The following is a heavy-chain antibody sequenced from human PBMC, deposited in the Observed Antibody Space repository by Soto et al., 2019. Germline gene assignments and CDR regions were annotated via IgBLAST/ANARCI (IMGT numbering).Heavy chain of an antibody. Sequence: EVQLVESGGGLVQPGGSLRLSCAASGFTFSNYYMIWLRQAPGKGPEWVANIKPDGSQKNYVDSVKDRFTISRDNAKNSLSLQMNSLRVEDTAVYYCARGNGWLEGQWGQGTLVTVSS. CDR3: ARGNGWLEGQ. D-gene: IGHD3-22*01. CDR1: GFTFSNYY. CDR2: IKPDGSQK. V-gene: IGHV3-7*01. J-gene: IGHJ4*02.